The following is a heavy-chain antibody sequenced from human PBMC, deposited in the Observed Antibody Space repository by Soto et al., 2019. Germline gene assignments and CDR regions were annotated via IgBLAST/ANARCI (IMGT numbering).Heavy chain of an antibody. D-gene: IGHD6-13*01. CDR1: GYSFTSYW. Sequence: GESLKISCKGSGYSFTSYWIGWVRQMPGKGLEWMGIIYPGDSDTRYSPSFQGQVTISADKSISTAYLQWSSLKASDTAMYYCARVYSSSWYAFDIWGQGTMVTVSS. CDR2: IYPGDSDT. CDR3: ARVYSSSWYAFDI. V-gene: IGHV5-51*01. J-gene: IGHJ3*02.